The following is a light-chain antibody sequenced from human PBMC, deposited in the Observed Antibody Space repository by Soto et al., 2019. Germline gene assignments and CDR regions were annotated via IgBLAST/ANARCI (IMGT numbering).Light chain of an antibody. Sequence: SVLTQPPSVSGAPGQRVTISCSGSSSNLAAGYDVHWYQQLPGAAPKLLIYANSNRPSGVPDRFSGSKSGTSASLAIIGLQAEDEVDYYRQYFAGSLSAYVCGAGTKVTVL. CDR2: ANS. J-gene: IGLJ1*01. CDR1: SSNLAAGYD. V-gene: IGLV1-40*01. CDR3: QYFAGSLSAYV.